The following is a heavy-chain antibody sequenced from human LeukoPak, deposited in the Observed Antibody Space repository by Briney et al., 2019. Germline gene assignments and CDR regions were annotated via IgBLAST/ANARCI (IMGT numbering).Heavy chain of an antibody. CDR3: ARDAAYDSSGYYGAYKEFDF. D-gene: IGHD3-22*01. CDR1: GYTFTSYD. CDR2: MNPKSANT. V-gene: IGHV1-8*01. Sequence: ASVKVSCKASGYTFTSYDINWVRQAPGQGLEWMGWMNPKSANTGYAQKFQGRVTMTRNTSISTAYMEVTSLRSEDTAVYYCARDAAYDSSGYYGAYKEFDFWGQGTLVTVSS. J-gene: IGHJ4*02.